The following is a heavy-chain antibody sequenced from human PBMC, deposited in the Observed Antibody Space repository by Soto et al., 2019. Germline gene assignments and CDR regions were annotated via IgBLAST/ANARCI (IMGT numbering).Heavy chain of an antibody. CDR2: ISAYNGNT. CDR3: ARDSTTVTTYYY. Sequence: ASVKLSCKASGYSFTSYGISWVRQAPGQGLEWMGWISAYNGNTNYAQKLQGRVTMTTDTSTSTAYMELRSLRSDDTAVYYCARDSTTVTTYYYWGQGTLVTVSS. D-gene: IGHD4-17*01. J-gene: IGHJ4*02. V-gene: IGHV1-18*01. CDR1: GYSFTSYG.